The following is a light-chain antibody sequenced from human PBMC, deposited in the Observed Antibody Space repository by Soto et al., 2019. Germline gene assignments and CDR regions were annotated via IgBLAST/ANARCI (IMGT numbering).Light chain of an antibody. CDR2: KAS. V-gene: IGKV1-5*03. CDR1: QSISSW. CDR3: QQYNSYPWT. Sequence: DIQMTQSPSTLSASVGDRVTITCRASQSISSWLAWYQQKPGKAPKLLIDKASSLESGVPSRFSGSGSGTEFARTISSLQPDDFATYYCQQYNSYPWTFGQGTKVEIQ. J-gene: IGKJ1*01.